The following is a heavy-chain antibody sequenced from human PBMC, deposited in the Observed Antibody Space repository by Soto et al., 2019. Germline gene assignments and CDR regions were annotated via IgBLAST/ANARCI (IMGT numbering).Heavy chain of an antibody. CDR3: ARDRDTAMEIFDY. CDR2: ISSSSSTM. V-gene: IGHV3-11*01. CDR1: GFTFSDYY. J-gene: IGHJ4*02. D-gene: IGHD5-18*01. Sequence: QVQLVESGGGLVKPGGSLRLSCAASGFTFSDYYMSWIRQAPGKGLEWVSYISSSSSTMYYADSVQGRFTISRDNAKNSLYLQMNSLRAEGTAVYYCARDRDTAMEIFDYWGQGTLVTVSS.